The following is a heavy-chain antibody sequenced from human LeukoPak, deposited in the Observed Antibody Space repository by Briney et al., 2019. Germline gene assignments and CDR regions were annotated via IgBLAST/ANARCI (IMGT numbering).Heavy chain of an antibody. V-gene: IGHV3-21*01. Sequence: PGGSLRLSCAASGFTFSSYSMNWVRQAPGKGLEWVSSISSSSSYIYYADSVKGGFTISRDNAKNSLYLQMNSLRAEDTAVYYCARDSGWELRERFDYWGQGTLVTVSS. J-gene: IGHJ4*02. CDR3: ARDSGWELRERFDY. CDR1: GFTFSSYS. CDR2: ISSSSSYI. D-gene: IGHD1-26*01.